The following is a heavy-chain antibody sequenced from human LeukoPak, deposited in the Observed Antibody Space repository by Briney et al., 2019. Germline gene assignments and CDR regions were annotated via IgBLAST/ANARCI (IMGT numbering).Heavy chain of an antibody. Sequence: GGSLRLSCAASGFTFSDYYMIWIRQAPGQGLEWVSVIYSGGSTYYADSVKGRFTISRDNSKNTLYLQMNSLRAEDTAVYYCARSSSHYPFDYWGQGTLVTVSS. V-gene: IGHV3-53*01. D-gene: IGHD2-15*01. CDR2: IYSGGST. J-gene: IGHJ4*02. CDR3: ARSSSHYPFDY. CDR1: GFTFSDYY.